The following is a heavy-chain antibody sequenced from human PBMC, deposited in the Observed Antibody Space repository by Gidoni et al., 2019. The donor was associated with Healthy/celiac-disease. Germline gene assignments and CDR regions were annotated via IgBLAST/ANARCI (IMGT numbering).Heavy chain of an antibody. CDR2: IGYDGSNK. J-gene: IGHJ3*02. V-gene: IGHV3-33*01. CDR3: ARENEKRDAFDI. D-gene: IGHD1-1*01. Sequence: QVQLVESGGGVVQPGRALRLSVAASGVTFSSCDMHWVRQAPGKGLEWVAGIGYDGSNKYYADSVKGRFTISRDNSKNTLYLQMNSLRAEDTAVYYCARENEKRDAFDIWGQGTMVTVSS. CDR1: GVTFSSCD.